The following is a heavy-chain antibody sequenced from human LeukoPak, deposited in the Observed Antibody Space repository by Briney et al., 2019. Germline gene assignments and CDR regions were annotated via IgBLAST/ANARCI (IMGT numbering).Heavy chain of an antibody. D-gene: IGHD3-3*01. CDR1: GFSFSSSG. V-gene: IGHV3-30*18. CDR2: ISYDGSNK. Sequence: PGGSLRLSCAASGFSFSSSGMHWVRQAPGKGLEWVAVISYDGSNKYYADSVKGRFTISRDNSKNTLYLQMNSLRAEDTAVYYCAKVYPVLRFLEWFPMDVWGKGTTVTVSS. CDR3: AKVYPVLRFLEWFPMDV. J-gene: IGHJ6*03.